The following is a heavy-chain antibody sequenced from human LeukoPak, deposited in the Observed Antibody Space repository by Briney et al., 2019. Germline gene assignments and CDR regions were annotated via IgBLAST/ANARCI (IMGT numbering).Heavy chain of an antibody. CDR2: ISYDGSNK. Sequence: GGSLRLSCAASGFTFSSYGMHWVRQAPGKGLEWVAVISYDGSNKYYADSVKGRFTISRDDSKNTLYLQMNSLRAEDTAVYYCATWGVRMGNDYWGQGTLVTVSS. CDR1: GFTFSSYG. J-gene: IGHJ4*02. CDR3: ATWGVRMGNDY. D-gene: IGHD3-10*01. V-gene: IGHV3-30*03.